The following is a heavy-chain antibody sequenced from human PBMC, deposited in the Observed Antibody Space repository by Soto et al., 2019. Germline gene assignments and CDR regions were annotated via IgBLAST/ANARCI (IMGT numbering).Heavy chain of an antibody. CDR1: GITVWNSA. V-gene: IGHV3-30-3*02. J-gene: IGHJ4*02. CDR2: ISFDGSDE. Sequence: PWGSLRLACVACGITVWNSAVDGVRQAPGKGPEWVALISFDGSDEDYTDSVKGRFTISRDNSKNSLYLYMNGLTTEDSAVYYCAKPRSPVRPYYFDFWGQGTLVTVSS. CDR3: AKPRSPVRPYYFDF.